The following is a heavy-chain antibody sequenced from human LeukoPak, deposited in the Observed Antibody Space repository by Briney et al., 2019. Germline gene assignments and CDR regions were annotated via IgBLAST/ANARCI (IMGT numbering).Heavy chain of an antibody. Sequence: SETLSLTCTVSGGSISSSSYYWGWIRQPPGKGLEWIGSIYYSGSTYYNPSLKSRDTISVDTSKNQFSLKLSSVTAADTAVYYCARLTNYDFWSGLGIYFDYWGQGTLVTVSS. J-gene: IGHJ4*02. CDR1: GGSISSSSYY. D-gene: IGHD3-3*01. CDR2: IYYSGST. CDR3: ARLTNYDFWSGLGIYFDY. V-gene: IGHV4-39*01.